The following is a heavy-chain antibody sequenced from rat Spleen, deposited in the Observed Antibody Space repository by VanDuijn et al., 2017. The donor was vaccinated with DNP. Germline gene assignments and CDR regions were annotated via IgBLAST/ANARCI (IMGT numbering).Heavy chain of an antibody. CDR2: ITYDGSKT. CDR1: GFTFSDYN. J-gene: IGHJ4*01. Sequence: EVQLVESGGGVVQSGRSLKVSCAASGFTFSDYNMAWVRQAPKMGLEWVATITYDGSKTYYRDSVKGRFTISRDNAKSTLYLQMDSLRSEDTATYYCITFEGRNAWGQGTSVTVSS. V-gene: IGHV5S10*01. CDR3: ITFEGRNA. D-gene: IGHD1-11*01.